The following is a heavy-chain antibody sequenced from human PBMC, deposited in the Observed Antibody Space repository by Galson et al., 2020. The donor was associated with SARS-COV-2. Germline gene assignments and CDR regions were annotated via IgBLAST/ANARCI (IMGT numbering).Heavy chain of an antibody. CDR2: ISYDGGNK. V-gene: IGHV3-30*18. CDR1: GSIFRSHG. CDR3: AKDSLGYVGPFDS. Sequence: GESLKISCAASGSIFRSHGMHWVRQAPGKGLEWVAAISYDGGNKYYADSVKGRFTISRDNSKNTLFLQMNSLRPEDTALYYCAKDSLGYVGPFDSWGQGTLVTVSS. J-gene: IGHJ4*02. D-gene: IGHD3-16*01.